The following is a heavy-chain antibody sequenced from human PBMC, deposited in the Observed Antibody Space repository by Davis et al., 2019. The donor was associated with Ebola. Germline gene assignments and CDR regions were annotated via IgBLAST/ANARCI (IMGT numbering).Heavy chain of an antibody. CDR1: GGTFTNYA. V-gene: IGHV1-69*04. J-gene: IGHJ6*04. CDR2: IIPVVDTK. CDR3: ARGLDV. Sequence: SVKVSCKTSGGTFTNYAVNWVRQAPGQGLEWMGRIIPVVDTKDYAQKFQGRVTLTADKATNTAYMELSGLRFDDTAVYYCARGLDVWGKGTTVTVSS.